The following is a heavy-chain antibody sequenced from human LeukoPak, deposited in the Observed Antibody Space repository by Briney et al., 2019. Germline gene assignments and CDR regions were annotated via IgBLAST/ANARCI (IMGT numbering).Heavy chain of an antibody. J-gene: IGHJ6*04. V-gene: IGHV3-23*01. CDR2: ISGSGGST. D-gene: IGHD3-10*02. CDR1: GFTFSSYG. Sequence: GGSLRLSCAASGFTFSSYGMSWVRQAPGKGLEWVSAISGSGGSTYYSDSVKGRFTISRDNSKNTLYLQMNSLRAEDTAVYYCAELGITMIGGVWGKGTTVTISS. CDR3: AELGITMIGGV.